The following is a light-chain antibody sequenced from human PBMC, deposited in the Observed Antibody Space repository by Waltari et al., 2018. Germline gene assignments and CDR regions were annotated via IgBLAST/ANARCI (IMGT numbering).Light chain of an antibody. CDR3: SSYTSSSTPVV. CDR2: EVS. J-gene: IGLJ2*01. CDR1: SSDVGGYNY. V-gene: IGLV2-14*01. Sequence: QSALTQPASVSGSPGQSITISCTGTSSDVGGYNYVSWHQQHPGKAPKLMIYEVSNRLSGVSNRFSGSKSGNTASLTISGLQAEDEADYYCSSYTSSSTPVVFGGGTKLTVL.